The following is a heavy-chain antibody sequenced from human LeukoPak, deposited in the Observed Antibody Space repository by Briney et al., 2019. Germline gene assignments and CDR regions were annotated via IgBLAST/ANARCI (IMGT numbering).Heavy chain of an antibody. CDR1: GFTFSSYG. D-gene: IGHD1-14*01. Sequence: PGGSLRLSCAASGFTFSSYGMHWVRQAPGKGLEWGAVISYDGSNKYYADSVKRRFTISRDNSKNTLYLQMNSRRAEDTAVYYCAKDNHLPGRAFAIWGQGPMVTVSS. CDR3: AKDNHLPGRAFAI. J-gene: IGHJ3*02. CDR2: ISYDGSNK. V-gene: IGHV3-30*18.